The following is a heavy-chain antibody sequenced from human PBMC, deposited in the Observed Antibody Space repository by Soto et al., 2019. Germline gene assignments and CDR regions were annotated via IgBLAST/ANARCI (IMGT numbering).Heavy chain of an antibody. D-gene: IGHD6-19*01. Sequence: GASVKVSCKASGYTFTSYGISWVRQAPGQGLEWMGWISAYNGNTNYAQKLQGRVTMTTDTSTSTAYMELRSLRSDDTAVYYCARDDGQWLVRCAFDIWGQGTMVTVSS. CDR2: ISAYNGNT. J-gene: IGHJ3*02. V-gene: IGHV1-18*04. CDR3: ARDDGQWLVRCAFDI. CDR1: GYTFTSYG.